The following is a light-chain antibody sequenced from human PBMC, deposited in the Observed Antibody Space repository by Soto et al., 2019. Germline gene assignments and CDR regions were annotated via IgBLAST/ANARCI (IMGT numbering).Light chain of an antibody. V-gene: IGKV3-20*01. CDR3: RKYGPSPLT. CDR1: QSVSTDH. J-gene: IGKJ1*01. CDR2: AAS. Sequence: EIVLTQSPGTLSLSPGERATLSCRTSQSVSTDHLAWYQQKPGQAPRLLIYAASSRATGVPDRFSGSGSGTDFTLTISRLEPEDFVVYYCRKYGPSPLTFGQGTKVEI.